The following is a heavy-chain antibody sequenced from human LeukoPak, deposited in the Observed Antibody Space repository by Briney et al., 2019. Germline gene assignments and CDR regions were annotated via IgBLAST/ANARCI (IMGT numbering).Heavy chain of an antibody. V-gene: IGHV4-59*01. CDR3: ARTTEGGYTYGYFYYYYMDV. D-gene: IGHD5-18*01. J-gene: IGHJ6*03. CDR2: IYYSGST. Sequence: SETPSLTCTVSGGSISSYYWSWIRQPPGKGLEWIGYIYYSGSTNYNPSLKSRVTISVDTSKNQFSLKLTSVTAADTAVYYCARTTEGGYTYGYFYYYYMDVWGKGTTVTISS. CDR1: GGSISSYY.